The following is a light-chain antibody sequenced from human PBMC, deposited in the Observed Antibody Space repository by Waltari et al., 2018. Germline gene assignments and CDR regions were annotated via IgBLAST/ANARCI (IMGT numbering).Light chain of an antibody. CDR1: QGVSIS. J-gene: IGKJ2*01. Sequence: DIQLTQSPSFLSASVGDRVTITCRARQGVSISLVWYQQKPGKAPKVLIYGAATLHSGVPSRFSGSGSGTEFTLTIGSLQPEDFATYYCQHLNSYPYTFGQGTKLEIE. CDR2: GAA. V-gene: IGKV1-9*01. CDR3: QHLNSYPYT.